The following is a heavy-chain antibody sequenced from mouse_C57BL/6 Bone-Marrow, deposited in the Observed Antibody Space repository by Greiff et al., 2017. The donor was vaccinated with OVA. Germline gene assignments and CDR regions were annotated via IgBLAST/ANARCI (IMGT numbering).Heavy chain of an antibody. CDR1: GFTFSDYY. CDR2: ISNGGGST. D-gene: IGHD1-1*01. J-gene: IGHJ4*01. CDR3: ARHNYGSSLYAMDY. Sequence: EVHLVESGGGLVQPGGSLKLSCAASGFTFSDYYMYWVRQTPEKRLEWVAYISNGGGSTYYPDTVKGRFTISRDNAKNTLYLQMSRLKSEDTAMYYCARHNYGSSLYAMDYWGQGTSVTVSS. V-gene: IGHV5-12*01.